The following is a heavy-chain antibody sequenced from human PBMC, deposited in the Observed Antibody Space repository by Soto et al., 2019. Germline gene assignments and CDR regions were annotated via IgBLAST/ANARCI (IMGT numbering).Heavy chain of an antibody. CDR3: ARSVVVGTALDY. D-gene: IGHD2-21*02. CDR2: INAGNGNT. Sequence: GASVKVSCKASGYTFTSYAMHWVRQAPGKRLEWMGWINAGNGNTKYSQKFQGRVTITRGTSASTAYMELSSLRSEDTAVYYCARSVVVGTALDYWGRGTLVTVSS. V-gene: IGHV1-3*01. J-gene: IGHJ4*02. CDR1: GYTFTSYA.